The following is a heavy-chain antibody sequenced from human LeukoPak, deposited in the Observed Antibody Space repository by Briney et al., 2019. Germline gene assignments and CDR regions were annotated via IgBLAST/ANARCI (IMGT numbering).Heavy chain of an antibody. V-gene: IGHV1-2*06. J-gene: IGHJ4*02. Sequence: ASVKVSCKASGYTFTGYYMHWVRQAPGQGLEWMGRINPNSGGTNYAQKFQGRVTMTRDTSISTAYMELSRLRSDDTAVYYCARVWLGYCTNGVCRFDYGGQGTLFTVPS. D-gene: IGHD2-8*01. CDR1: GYTFTGYY. CDR2: INPNSGGT. CDR3: ARVWLGYCTNGVCRFDY.